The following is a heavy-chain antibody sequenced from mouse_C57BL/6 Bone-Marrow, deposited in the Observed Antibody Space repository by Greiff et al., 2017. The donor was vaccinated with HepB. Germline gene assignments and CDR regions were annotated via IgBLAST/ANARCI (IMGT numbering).Heavy chain of an antibody. CDR1: GYTFTDYN. CDR3: ARVHYGSSYYFDY. J-gene: IGHJ2*01. D-gene: IGHD1-1*01. V-gene: IGHV1-22*01. CDR2: INPNNGGT. Sequence: VQLKQSGPELVKPGASVKMSCKASGYTFTDYNMHWVKQSHGKSLEWIGYINPNNGGTSYNQKFKGKATLTVNKSSSTAYMELRSLTSEDSAVYYCARVHYGSSYYFDYWGQGTTLTVSS.